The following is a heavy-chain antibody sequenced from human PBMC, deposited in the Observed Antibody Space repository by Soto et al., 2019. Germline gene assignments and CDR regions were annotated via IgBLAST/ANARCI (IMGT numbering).Heavy chain of an antibody. CDR2: INPNSGAT. D-gene: IGHD2-21*02. J-gene: IGHJ2*01. Sequence: QVQLVQSGAELQKPGASVNVSCKASGYSFTDYYLHWVRQAPGQGLEWMGWINPNSGATKSAQKFQGRVAMTRDTSINTAYMELTRLTSDDTALYYFATYTGVVTYLWDWYVDLWGRGTRVTLSS. V-gene: IGHV1-2*02. CDR1: GYSFTDYY. CDR3: ATYTGVVTYLWDWYVDL.